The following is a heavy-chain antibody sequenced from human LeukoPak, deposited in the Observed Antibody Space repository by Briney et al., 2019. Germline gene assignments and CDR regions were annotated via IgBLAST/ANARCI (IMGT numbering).Heavy chain of an antibody. Sequence: SETLSLTCAVYGGSFSGYYWSWIRQPPGKGLEWIGEINHSGSTNYNPSLKSRVTISVDTSKNQFSLKLSSVTAADTAVYYCARDILNSGYLFDYWGQGTLVTVSS. J-gene: IGHJ4*02. CDR1: GGSFSGYY. CDR3: ARDILNSGYLFDY. D-gene: IGHD5-12*01. CDR2: INHSGST. V-gene: IGHV4-34*01.